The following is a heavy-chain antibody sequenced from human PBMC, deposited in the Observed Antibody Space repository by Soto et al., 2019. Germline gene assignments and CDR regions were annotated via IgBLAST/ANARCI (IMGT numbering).Heavy chain of an antibody. CDR3: ARHKTMGATFFDS. J-gene: IGHJ4*02. Sequence: SETLSLTCTVSGGSINYYFWSWIRQPPGKELEWIAYISYSGLTHYSPSLESRATISVDTSKNQFSLKLTSMTATDTAVYYCARHKTMGATFFDSWGPGALVT. CDR2: ISYSGLT. V-gene: IGHV4-59*08. CDR1: GGSINYYF. D-gene: IGHD1-26*01.